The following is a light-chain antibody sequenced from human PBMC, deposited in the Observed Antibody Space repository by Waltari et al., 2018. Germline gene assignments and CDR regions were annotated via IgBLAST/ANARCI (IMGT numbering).Light chain of an antibody. V-gene: IGKV3-20*01. J-gene: IGKJ1*01. Sequence: ELLLTQSPGTLSLSPGERATLSCRASQSIGKYVVWYQQKPGQAPRLLMYEASRRATGIPERFSGSGSGTDFSLTSSRLEPEDFAVYYCQNHERLPATFGQGTKVEIK. CDR2: EAS. CDR3: QNHERLPAT. CDR1: QSIGKY.